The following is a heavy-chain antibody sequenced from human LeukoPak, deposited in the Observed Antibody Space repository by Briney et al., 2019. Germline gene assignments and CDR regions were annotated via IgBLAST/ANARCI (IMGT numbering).Heavy chain of an antibody. Sequence: GGSLRLSCAASGFTFSSYGMHWVRQAPGKGLEWVAVIWYDGSNKYYADSVKGRFTISRDNTKNTLYLQMTSLRAEATAVYYCARSEGSPHYYYGMDVWGQGTTVTVSS. V-gene: IGHV3-33*01. J-gene: IGHJ6*02. CDR2: IWYDGSNK. CDR3: ARSEGSPHYYYGMDV. CDR1: GFTFSSYG.